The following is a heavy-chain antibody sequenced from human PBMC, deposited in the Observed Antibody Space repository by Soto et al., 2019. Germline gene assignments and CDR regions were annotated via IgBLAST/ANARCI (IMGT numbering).Heavy chain of an antibody. CDR2: INPDNGGT. CDR3: TRSTQYSASLEFDF. J-gene: IGHJ4*02. V-gene: IGHV1-2*02. D-gene: IGHD5-12*01. Sequence: QVQLVQSGAELKKPGASVKVSCQASGYTFTDYFIHWVRQAPGQGLEWMGWINPDNGGTVYAQKFQGRITMARDTPVSTVYMELSGLRSGDTAVYYCTRSTQYSASLEFDFWGQGTLVAVSS. CDR1: GYTFTDYF.